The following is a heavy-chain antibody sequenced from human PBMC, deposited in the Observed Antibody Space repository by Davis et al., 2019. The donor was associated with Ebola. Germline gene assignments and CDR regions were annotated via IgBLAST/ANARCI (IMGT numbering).Heavy chain of an antibody. CDR1: GFPVSDNY. Sequence: PGGSLRLSCAASGFPVSDNYMNWVRQAPGKGLEWVSLIYSGDNTYYADSVKGRFTISRDNAKNSLYLQMNSLRAEDTAVHYCARTSDYGMDVWGKGTTVTVSS. V-gene: IGHV3-53*01. CDR2: IYSGDNT. CDR3: ARTSDYGMDV. J-gene: IGHJ6*04.